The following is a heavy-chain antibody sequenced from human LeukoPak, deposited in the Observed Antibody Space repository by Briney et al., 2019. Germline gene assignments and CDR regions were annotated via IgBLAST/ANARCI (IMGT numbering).Heavy chain of an antibody. CDR2: ISAYNGNT. CDR1: GYTFSIYG. Sequence: ASVKVSCKASGYTFSIYGVSWVRQAPGQGLEWMGWISAYNGNTKYAQKLQGRVTMTTDTSTSTAYMELRSLRSDDTAVYYCATKGVAAAGVDPWGQGTLVTVSS. D-gene: IGHD6-13*01. CDR3: ATKGVAAAGVDP. V-gene: IGHV1-18*01. J-gene: IGHJ5*02.